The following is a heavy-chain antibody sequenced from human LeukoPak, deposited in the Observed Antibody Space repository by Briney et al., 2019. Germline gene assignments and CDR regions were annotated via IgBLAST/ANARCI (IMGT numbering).Heavy chain of an antibody. CDR1: GDSVSSNSAA. CDR2: TYYRSKWYN. CDR3: ARGVRDGYKPPPPIYYYYYYMDV. J-gene: IGHJ6*03. V-gene: IGHV6-1*01. D-gene: IGHD5-24*01. Sequence: SQTLSLTCAISGDSVSSNSAAWNWIRQSPSRGLEWLGRTYYRSKWYNDYAVSVESRITINPDTSKNQFSLQLNSVTPEDTAVYYCARGVRDGYKPPPPIYYYYYYMDVWGKGTTVTVSS.